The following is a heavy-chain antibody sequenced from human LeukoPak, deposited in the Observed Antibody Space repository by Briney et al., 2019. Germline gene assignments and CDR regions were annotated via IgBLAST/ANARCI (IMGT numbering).Heavy chain of an antibody. Sequence: GGSLRLSCAASGFTFSSYGMHWVRQAPGKGLEWVAFIRYDGSNKYYADSVKGRFTISRDNSKNTLYLQMNSLRAEDTAVYYCAKPAIYGSGPAGSSFDYWGQGTLVTVSS. J-gene: IGHJ4*02. CDR3: AKPAIYGSGPAGSSFDY. CDR2: IRYDGSNK. D-gene: IGHD3-10*01. CDR1: GFTFSSYG. V-gene: IGHV3-30*02.